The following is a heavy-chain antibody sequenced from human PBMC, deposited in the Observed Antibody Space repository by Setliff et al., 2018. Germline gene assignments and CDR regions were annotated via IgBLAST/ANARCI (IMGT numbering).Heavy chain of an antibody. CDR3: ARDALYDSNDRNSYHGNWLDP. CDR2: IIPIYGST. V-gene: IGHV1-69*13. Sequence: ASVKVSCKASGGSFSNYAIIWVRQAPGHGPEWMGGIIPIYGSTNNAEKFQGRVTFSADESMSTVYMELSSRTSADTALYYCARDALYDSNDRNSYHGNWLDPWGQGTRVTVSS. D-gene: IGHD3-22*01. J-gene: IGHJ5*02. CDR1: GGSFSNYA.